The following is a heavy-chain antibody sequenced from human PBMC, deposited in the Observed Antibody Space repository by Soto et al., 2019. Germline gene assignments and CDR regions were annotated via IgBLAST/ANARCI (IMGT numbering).Heavy chain of an antibody. J-gene: IGHJ4*02. CDR3: XRLYYYDSSGYPYYFDY. Sequence: PGESLKISCEGSGYSFTIYWIGWVRQMPGKGLEWMGIIYPGDSDTRYSPSFQGQVTISADKSISTAYLQWSSLKASDTAMYYCXRLYYYDSSGYPYYFDYWGQGTLVTVSS. V-gene: IGHV5-51*01. CDR2: IYPGDSDT. D-gene: IGHD3-22*01. CDR1: GYSFTIYW.